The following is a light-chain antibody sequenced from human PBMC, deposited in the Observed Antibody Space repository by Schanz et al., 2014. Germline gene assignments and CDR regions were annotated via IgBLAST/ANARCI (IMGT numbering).Light chain of an antibody. Sequence: DIQMTQSPSSLSASVGDRVTITCRASQSISTFLNWYQQASGTAPRLLIYAASSLQTGVPSRFSGGGSATDFNLTISSLQPEDFATYYCQQSYSTSWTFGQGTKVEIK. CDR2: AAS. V-gene: IGKV1-39*01. CDR1: QSISTF. J-gene: IGKJ1*01. CDR3: QQSYSTSWT.